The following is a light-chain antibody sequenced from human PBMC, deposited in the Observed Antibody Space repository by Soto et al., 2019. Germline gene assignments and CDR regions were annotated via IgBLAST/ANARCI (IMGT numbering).Light chain of an antibody. Sequence: EIVMTQSPATLSVSPGERATLSCRASQSARSSLAWYQQKPGQAPRLLIYGASTRATGIPARFSGGGSGKDFTLAISGLQSEDSAGYYCQQYNNLPWTFGPGTKVEIK. J-gene: IGKJ1*01. V-gene: IGKV3-15*01. CDR2: GAS. CDR1: QSARSS. CDR3: QQYNNLPWT.